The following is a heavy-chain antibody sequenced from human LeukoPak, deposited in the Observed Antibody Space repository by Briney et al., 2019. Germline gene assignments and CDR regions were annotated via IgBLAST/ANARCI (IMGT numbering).Heavy chain of an antibody. V-gene: IGHV3-48*03. J-gene: IGHJ4*02. Sequence: GGSLRLSCAASGFTFSSYEMNWVRQAPGKGLEWVSYISSSGSTIYYADSVKGRFTISRDNAKNSLYLQMNSLRAEDTAVYYCARAPLLKYYDSSGYFDYWGQGTLVTVSS. CDR3: ARAPLLKYYDSSGYFDY. CDR2: ISSSGSTI. D-gene: IGHD3-22*01. CDR1: GFTFSSYE.